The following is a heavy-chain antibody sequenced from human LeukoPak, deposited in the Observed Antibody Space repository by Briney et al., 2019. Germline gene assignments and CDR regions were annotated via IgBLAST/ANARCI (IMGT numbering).Heavy chain of an antibody. Sequence: ASVKVSCKASGYTFTGYYMHWVRQAPGQGLEWMGWINPNSGGTNYAQKFQGRVTMTRDTSISTAYMELSRLRSDDTAVYYCASTTVTTFYYYSYMDVWGKGTTVTVSS. CDR1: GYTFTGYY. D-gene: IGHD4-17*01. CDR2: INPNSGGT. V-gene: IGHV1-2*02. CDR3: ASTTVTTFYYYSYMDV. J-gene: IGHJ6*03.